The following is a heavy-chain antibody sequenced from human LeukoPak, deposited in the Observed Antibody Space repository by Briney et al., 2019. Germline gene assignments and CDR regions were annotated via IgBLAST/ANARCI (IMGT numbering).Heavy chain of an antibody. CDR3: ARWRGVSPFDY. Sequence: GGSLRLSCAASGFTFSSYWMSWVRQAPGKGLEWVASIKQDGSEKYYVDSVKGRFTISRDNAKNSLYLQMNSLRAEDTAVYYCARWRGVSPFDYWGQGTLVTVSS. D-gene: IGHD3-10*01. V-gene: IGHV3-7*01. J-gene: IGHJ4*02. CDR2: IKQDGSEK. CDR1: GFTFSSYW.